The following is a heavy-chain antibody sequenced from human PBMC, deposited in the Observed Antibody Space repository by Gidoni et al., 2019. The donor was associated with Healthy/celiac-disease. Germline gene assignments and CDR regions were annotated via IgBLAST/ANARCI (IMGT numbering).Heavy chain of an antibody. V-gene: IGHV3-23*01. CDR3: AKLGWELPKGIPGD. Sequence: EVQLLESGGGLVQPGGSLRPSCAASGFPFSSYAMSGVRQAPGKGLEWVSAISGSGGSTYYADSVKGRFTISRDNSKNTLYLQMNSLRAEDTAVYYCAKLGWELPKGIPGDWGQGTLVTVSS. CDR1: GFPFSSYA. D-gene: IGHD1-26*01. CDR2: ISGSGGST. J-gene: IGHJ4*02.